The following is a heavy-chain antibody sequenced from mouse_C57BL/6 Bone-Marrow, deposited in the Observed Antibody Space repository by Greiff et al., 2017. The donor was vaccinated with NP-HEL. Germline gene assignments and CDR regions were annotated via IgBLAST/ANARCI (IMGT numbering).Heavy chain of an antibody. CDR2: IDPENGDT. Sequence: VQLQQSGAELVRPGASVKLSCTASGFNIKDDYMHWVKQRPEQGLEWIGWIDPENGDTEYASKFQGKATITADTPSNTAYLQLSSLTSEDTAVYYCTTDYGSSYWYFDVWGTGTTVTVSS. CDR1: GFNIKDDY. V-gene: IGHV14-4*01. D-gene: IGHD1-1*01. J-gene: IGHJ1*03. CDR3: TTDYGSSYWYFDV.